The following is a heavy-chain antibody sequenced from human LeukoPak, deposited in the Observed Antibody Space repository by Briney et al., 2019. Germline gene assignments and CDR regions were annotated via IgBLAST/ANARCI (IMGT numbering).Heavy chain of an antibody. V-gene: IGHV4-38-2*01. Sequence: SETLPLTCAVSGYSIGSGDYWGWIRQPPGKGLEWIGSIYHSGSTYYNPSLRSRVTISVDRSKNQFSLKLSSVTAADTAVYYCARGGYYYYMDVWGKGTTATVSS. CDR2: IYHSGST. J-gene: IGHJ6*03. CDR1: GYSIGSGDY. CDR3: ARGGYYYYMDV. D-gene: IGHD3-16*01.